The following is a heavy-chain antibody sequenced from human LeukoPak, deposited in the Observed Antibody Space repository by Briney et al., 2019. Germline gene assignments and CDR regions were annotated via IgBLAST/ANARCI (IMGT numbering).Heavy chain of an antibody. CDR2: IIPIFGTA. Sequence: SVKVSCKASGGIFSSYAISWVRQAPGQGLEWMGGIIPIFGTANYAQKFQGRVTITTDESTSTAYMELSSLRSEDTAVYYCARDTGDYDSSGYYYAVGYFDYWGQGTLVTVSS. D-gene: IGHD3-22*01. J-gene: IGHJ4*02. CDR3: ARDTGDYDSSGYYYAVGYFDY. V-gene: IGHV1-69*05. CDR1: GGIFSSYA.